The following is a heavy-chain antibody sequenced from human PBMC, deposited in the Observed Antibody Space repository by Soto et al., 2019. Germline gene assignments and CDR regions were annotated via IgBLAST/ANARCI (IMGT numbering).Heavy chain of an antibody. D-gene: IGHD6-13*01. CDR3: ARVRSIAAAGKGLPRWFDP. CDR2: INPSGST. V-gene: IGHV4-34*01. CDR1: GGSFSGYY. J-gene: IGHJ5*02. Sequence: QVQLQQWGAGLLKPSETLSLTCAVYGGSFSGYYWSWIRQPPGKGLEWIGEINPSGSTNYNPSLKSRVTISVDTSKNQFALKLSSVTAADTAVYYCARVRSIAAAGKGLPRWFDPWGQGTLVTVSS.